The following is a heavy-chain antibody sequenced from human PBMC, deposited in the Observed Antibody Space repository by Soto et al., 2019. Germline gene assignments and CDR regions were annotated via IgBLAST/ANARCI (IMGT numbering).Heavy chain of an antibody. V-gene: IGHV1-18*01. D-gene: IGHD2-21*01. Sequence: ASVKVSCKASGYTFTSYGISWVRQAPGQGLEWMGWISAYDGNTNYAQKLQGRVTMTTDTSTSTAYMELRSLRSGDTAVYYCARIVVRRTNWFDPWGQGTLVTVSS. CDR1: GYTFTSYG. J-gene: IGHJ5*02. CDR2: ISAYDGNT. CDR3: ARIVVRRTNWFDP.